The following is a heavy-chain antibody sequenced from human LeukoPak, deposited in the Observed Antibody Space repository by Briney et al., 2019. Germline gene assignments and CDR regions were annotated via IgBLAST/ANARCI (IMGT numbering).Heavy chain of an antibody. Sequence: GGSLRLSCAASGFTFSTYAMHWVRQAPGKGLEWVAVISYDGNNKYYADSVRGRFTTSRDNSENTVSLQMDSLRAEDTAVYYCARDLSMYYNYGMDVWGQGTTVTVSS. CDR2: ISYDGNNK. J-gene: IGHJ6*02. V-gene: IGHV3-30-3*01. CDR3: ARDLSMYYNYGMDV. CDR1: GFTFSTYA.